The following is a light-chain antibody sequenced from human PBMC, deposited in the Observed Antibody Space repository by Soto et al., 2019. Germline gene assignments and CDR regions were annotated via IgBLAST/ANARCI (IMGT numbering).Light chain of an antibody. J-gene: IGKJ4*01. CDR2: DAS. Sequence: EIVLTQSPGTLSLSPGERATLSCRASQSVGNNYLAWYQQKPGQAQRFLIYDASSRATGRPDRFSGSGSGTDFTLTISRLEPEDFAVYYCEQNGSTPLTFGGGNKVEIK. CDR1: QSVGNNY. V-gene: IGKV3-20*01. CDR3: EQNGSTPLT.